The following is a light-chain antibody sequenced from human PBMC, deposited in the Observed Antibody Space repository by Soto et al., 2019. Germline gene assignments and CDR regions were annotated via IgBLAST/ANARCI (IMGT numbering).Light chain of an antibody. Sequence: EIVLTQSPATRSLSPGERAILSCRPRQTVRTHLACYQQKPGQAPRLLIYDASNRATGIPARFGGSGSGTDFTLTINSLEPEDFAVYYCQQRSNWPVTFGPGTKVDIK. J-gene: IGKJ3*01. V-gene: IGKV3-11*01. CDR1: QTVRTH. CDR3: QQRSNWPVT. CDR2: DAS.